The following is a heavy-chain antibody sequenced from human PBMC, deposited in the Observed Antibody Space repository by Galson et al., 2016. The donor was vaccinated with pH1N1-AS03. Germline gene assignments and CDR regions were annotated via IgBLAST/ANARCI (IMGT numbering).Heavy chain of an antibody. V-gene: IGHV5-51*03. CDR2: IYPGDSDM. D-gene: IGHD5-12*01. CDR1: GYIFTNYW. CDR3: GRSGAAGRAGLIDY. J-gene: IGHJ4*02. Sequence: QSGAEVKKPGESLKISCQAFGYIFTNYWIGWVRQLPGKGLEWVGDIYPGDSDMEYSPSFQGQVTSSADKSITTAYLQRSDRKASDTSIYYCGRSGAAGRAGLIDYWGQGTLVTVSS.